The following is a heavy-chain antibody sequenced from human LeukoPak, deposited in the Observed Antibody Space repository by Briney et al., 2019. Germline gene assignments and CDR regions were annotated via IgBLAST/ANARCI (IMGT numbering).Heavy chain of an antibody. D-gene: IGHD2-21*01. CDR2: ISSNGANT. V-gene: IGHV3-64*01. Sequence: GGSLRLSCAGSGFTLSGYGMHWVRQAPGKGLEHVSAISSNGANTHYTKSVEGRFTISRDNSKNTLFLQMGGLRTEDTAVYYCARWSGAYDCWGQGALVIVSS. CDR3: ARWSGAYDC. CDR1: GFTLSGYG. J-gene: IGHJ4*02.